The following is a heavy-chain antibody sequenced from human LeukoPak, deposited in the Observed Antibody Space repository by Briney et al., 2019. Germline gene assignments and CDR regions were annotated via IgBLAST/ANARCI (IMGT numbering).Heavy chain of an antibody. CDR2: IYPTDSIT. Sequence: GESLKVSCQTSGYDFSTKWIGWVRQMPGKGLEWMGIIYPTDSITRYSPSFQGHVTISADTSISTAYLQWTSLKPSDTAIYYCARLAPDYADYWFDPWGQGTLVTVSS. CDR1: GYDFSTKW. D-gene: IGHD4-17*01. CDR3: ARLAPDYADYWFDP. V-gene: IGHV5-51*01. J-gene: IGHJ5*02.